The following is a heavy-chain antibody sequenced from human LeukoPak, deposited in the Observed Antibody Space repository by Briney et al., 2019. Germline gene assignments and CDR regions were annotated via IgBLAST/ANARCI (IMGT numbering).Heavy chain of an antibody. Sequence: SETLSLTCTVSGGSISSYYWSWIRQPPGMGLEWIGYIYYSGSTNYNPSLKSRVTISVDTSKNQFSLKLSSVTAADTAVYYCARGTTSIFTWYYYYMDVWGKGTTVTISS. CDR2: IYYSGST. J-gene: IGHJ6*03. CDR3: ARGTTSIFTWYYYYMDV. V-gene: IGHV4-59*01. D-gene: IGHD2-21*01. CDR1: GGSISSYY.